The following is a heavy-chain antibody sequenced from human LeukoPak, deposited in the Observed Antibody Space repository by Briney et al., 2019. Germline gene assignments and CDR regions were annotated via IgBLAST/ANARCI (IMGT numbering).Heavy chain of an antibody. D-gene: IGHD3-3*01. Sequence: SETLSLTCTVSGGPISSYYWSWIRQPPGKGLEWIGYIYYSGSTNYNPSLKSRVTISVDTSKNQFSLKLSSVTAADTAVYYCARGTIGWFDPWGQGTLVTVSS. CDR2: IYYSGST. CDR3: ARGTIGWFDP. V-gene: IGHV4-59*08. CDR1: GGPISSYY. J-gene: IGHJ5*02.